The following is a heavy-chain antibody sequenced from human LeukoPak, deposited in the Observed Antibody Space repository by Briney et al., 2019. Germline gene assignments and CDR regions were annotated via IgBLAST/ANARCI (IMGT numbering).Heavy chain of an antibody. Sequence: SETLSLTCTVSGGSISSYYWSWIRQPPGEGLEWIGYIYYSGSTNYNPSPKSRVTISVDTSKNQFSLKLSSVTAADTAVYYCARGGGYLYYFDYWGQGTLVTVSS. J-gene: IGHJ4*02. CDR1: GGSISSYY. D-gene: IGHD5-12*01. V-gene: IGHV4-59*01. CDR3: ARGGGYLYYFDY. CDR2: IYYSGST.